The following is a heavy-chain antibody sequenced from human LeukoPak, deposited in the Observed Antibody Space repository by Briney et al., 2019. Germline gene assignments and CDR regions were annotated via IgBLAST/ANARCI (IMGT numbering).Heavy chain of an antibody. D-gene: IGHD6-6*01. CDR2: ISSSGSTI. V-gene: IGHV3-11*01. CDR1: GFTFSDYY. J-gene: IGHJ5*02. Sequence: PGGSLRLSCAASGFTFSDYYMSWIRQAPGKGLEWVSYISSSGSTIYYADSVRGRFTISRDNAKNSLYLQMNSLRAEDTAVYYCARVISSSSSGGDWFDPWGQGTLVTVSS. CDR3: ARVISSSSSGGDWFDP.